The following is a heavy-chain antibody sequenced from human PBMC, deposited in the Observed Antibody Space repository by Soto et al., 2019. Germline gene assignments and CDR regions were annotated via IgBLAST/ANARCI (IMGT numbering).Heavy chain of an antibody. CDR2: IYYSGST. CDR3: ASSNIAAAGFYYYGMDV. J-gene: IGHJ6*02. CDR1: SGSTRSDY. D-gene: IGHD6-13*01. V-gene: IGHV4-59*01. Sequence: SETLSLTCKVSSGSTRSDYTSWIRQSPGKGLELIGYIYYSGSTNYNPSLKSRVTISVDTSKNQFSLKLSSVTAADMAVYYCASSNIAAAGFYYYGMDVWGRGTTVT.